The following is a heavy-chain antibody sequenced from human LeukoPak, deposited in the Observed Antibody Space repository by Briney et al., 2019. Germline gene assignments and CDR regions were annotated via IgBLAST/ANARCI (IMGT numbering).Heavy chain of an antibody. CDR1: GGTFSSYA. CDR2: IIPIFGTA. CDR3: ARSIAVAGTPPDY. D-gene: IGHD6-19*01. J-gene: IGHJ4*02. V-gene: IGHV1-69*05. Sequence: VASVKVSCKASGGTFSSYAISWVRQAPGQGLEWMGGIIPIFGTANYAQKFQGRVTITTDESTSTAYMELSSLRSEDTAVYYCARSIAVAGTPPDYWGQGTLVTVSS.